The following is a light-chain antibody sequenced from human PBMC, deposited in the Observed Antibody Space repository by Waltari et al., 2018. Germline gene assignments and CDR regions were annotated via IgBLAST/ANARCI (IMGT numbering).Light chain of an antibody. CDR2: GKN. CDR3: NSRDSSGNHYV. V-gene: IGLV3-19*01. Sequence: SSELTQDPAVSVALGQTGRITCQGDSLRSDYASWYQQKPGQAPVLVIYGKNNRPSGIPDRFSGSSSGNTASLTITGAQAEDEADYYCNSRDSSGNHYVFGTGTKVTVL. J-gene: IGLJ1*01. CDR1: SLRSDY.